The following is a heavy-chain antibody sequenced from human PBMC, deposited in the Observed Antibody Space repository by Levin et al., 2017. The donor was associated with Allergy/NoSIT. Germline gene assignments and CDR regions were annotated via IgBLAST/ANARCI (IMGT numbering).Heavy chain of an antibody. CDR2: INPNSGGT. J-gene: IGHJ4*02. D-gene: IGHD2-2*01. Sequence: VASVKVSCKASGYTFTGYYMHWVRQAPGQGLEWMGWINPNSGGTNYAQKFQGRVTMTRDTSISTAYMELSRLRSDDTAVYYCARRLAVLGYCSSTSCYETDYWGQGTLVTVSS. V-gene: IGHV1-2*02. CDR1: GYTFTGYY. CDR3: ARRLAVLGYCSSTSCYETDY.